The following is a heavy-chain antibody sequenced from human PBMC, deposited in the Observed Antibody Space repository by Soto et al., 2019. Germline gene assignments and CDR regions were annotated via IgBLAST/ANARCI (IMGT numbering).Heavy chain of an antibody. J-gene: IGHJ5*02. Sequence: PSETLSLTCTVSGGSISSYYWSWIRQPAGKGLEWIGRIYTSGSTNYNPSLKSRVTMSVDTSKNQFSLKLSSVTAADTAVYYCAREIRYYDSSGYYVINWFDPWGQGTLVTVSS. V-gene: IGHV4-4*07. CDR2: IYTSGST. CDR3: AREIRYYDSSGYYVINWFDP. CDR1: GGSISSYY. D-gene: IGHD3-22*01.